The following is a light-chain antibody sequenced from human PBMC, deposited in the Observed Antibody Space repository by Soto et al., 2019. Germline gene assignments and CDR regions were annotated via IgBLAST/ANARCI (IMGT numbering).Light chain of an antibody. CDR1: QSINSR. J-gene: IGKJ1*01. CDR3: QDYNSYPWT. V-gene: IGKV1-5*01. CDR2: DAS. Sequence: DIQMTQSPSTLSACVADRVTITCRASQSINSRLAWYQQKPGKAPQLPIYDASSLESGDPSRFSGSGSGAEISLTISSLQPYDFATYYCQDYNSYPWTCGKGTKVEIK.